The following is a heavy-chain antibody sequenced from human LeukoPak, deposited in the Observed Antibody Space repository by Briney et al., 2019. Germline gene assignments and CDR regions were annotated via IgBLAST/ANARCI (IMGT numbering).Heavy chain of an antibody. CDR3: ARDHYSRNYY. J-gene: IGHJ4*02. CDR2: ISSSSSPI. CDR1: GFAFNTYR. Sequence: GGSLRLSCAAPGFAFNTYRMNWVRQAPGKGLEWLSYISSSSSPIYYADSVKGRFTISRDNAKNSLYLQMNSLRDEDTAVYYCARDHYSRNYYWGQGTLVTVSS. V-gene: IGHV3-48*02. D-gene: IGHD6-13*01.